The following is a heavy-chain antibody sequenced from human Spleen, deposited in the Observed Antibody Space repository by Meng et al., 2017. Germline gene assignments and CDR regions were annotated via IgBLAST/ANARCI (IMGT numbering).Heavy chain of an antibody. CDR3: ARAELRYFDWLLRPYYYYGMDV. CDR2: IKQDGSEK. CDR1: GFTFSSYW. V-gene: IGHV3-7*01. J-gene: IGHJ6*02. Sequence: GGSLRLSCAASGFTFSSYWMSWVRQAPGKGLEWVANIKQDGSEKYYVDSVKGRFTISRDNAKNSLYLQMNGLRAEDTAVYYCARAELRYFDWLLRPYYYYGMDVWGQGTTVTVSS. D-gene: IGHD3-9*01.